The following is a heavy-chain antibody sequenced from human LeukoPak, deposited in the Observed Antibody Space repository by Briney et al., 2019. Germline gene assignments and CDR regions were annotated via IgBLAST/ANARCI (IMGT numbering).Heavy chain of an antibody. V-gene: IGHV4-39*01. CDR2: IYYSGST. J-gene: IGHJ5*02. D-gene: IGHD1-26*01. Sequence: SETLSLTCTVSGGSISSSPYYWGWIRQAPGKGLEWIGNIYYSGSTFYNPSLKSRVTISVDTSKNQFSLKLSSVIAADTAVYYCARVGVLNWFDPWGQGTPVTVSS. CDR1: GGSISSSPYY. CDR3: ARVGVLNWFDP.